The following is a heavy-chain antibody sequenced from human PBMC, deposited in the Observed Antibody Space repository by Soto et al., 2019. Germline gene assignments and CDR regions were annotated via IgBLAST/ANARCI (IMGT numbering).Heavy chain of an antibody. CDR2: IHYSGTT. J-gene: IGHJ4*02. Sequence: SETLSLTCTVSGGSMRNYFWTWIRQPPGKGLEWIGYIHYSGTTSFFPSYNPSLRSRVTISEDTSTNQFSLKLLSVTTADTAVYFCAAGEASSRNLAPYYLDFWGQGTLVTVS. D-gene: IGHD6-13*01. V-gene: IGHV4-59*01. CDR1: GGSMRNYF. CDR3: AAGEASSRNLAPYYLDF.